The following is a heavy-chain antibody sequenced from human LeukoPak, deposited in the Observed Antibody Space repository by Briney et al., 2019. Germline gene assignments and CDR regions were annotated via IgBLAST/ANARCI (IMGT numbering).Heavy chain of an antibody. CDR1: GFTFSSYG. V-gene: IGHV3-23*01. J-gene: IGHJ4*02. Sequence: GGSLRLSCAASGFTFSSYGMHWVRQAPGKGLEWVSALSGSGGSTYYADSVKGRFTISRDNSKNTLYLQMNSLRAEDTAVYYCAKRAAAITNFDYWGQGTLVTVSS. CDR3: AKRAAAITNFDY. D-gene: IGHD6-13*01. CDR2: LSGSGGST.